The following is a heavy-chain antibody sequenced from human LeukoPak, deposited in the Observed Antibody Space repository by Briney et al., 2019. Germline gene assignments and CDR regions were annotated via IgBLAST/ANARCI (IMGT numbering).Heavy chain of an antibody. CDR3: AKVVATKGDAFDI. D-gene: IGHD5-12*01. J-gene: IGHJ3*02. V-gene: IGHV3-15*01. Sequence: PGGSLRLSCAASGFTFSNAWMSWVRQAPGKGLEWVGRIKSKTDGGTTDYAAPVKGRFTISRDDSKNTLYLQMNSLRAEDAAVYYCAKVVATKGDAFDIWGQGTMVTVSS. CDR2: IKSKTDGGTT. CDR1: GFTFSNAW.